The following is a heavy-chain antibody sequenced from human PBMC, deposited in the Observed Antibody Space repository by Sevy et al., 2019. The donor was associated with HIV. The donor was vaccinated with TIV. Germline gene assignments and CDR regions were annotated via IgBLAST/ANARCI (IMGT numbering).Heavy chain of an antibody. D-gene: IGHD3-22*01. CDR2: IIPIFGTA. V-gene: IGHV1-69*13. Sequence: SVKVSCKASGGTFSSYAISWVRQAPGQGLEWMGGIIPIFGTANYAQKFQGRVTITADESTSTAYMELSSLRSEDTAVYYCARGFVFDSSGYYAWVYWGQGTLVTVSS. CDR1: GGTFSSYA. J-gene: IGHJ4*02. CDR3: ARGFVFDSSGYYAWVY.